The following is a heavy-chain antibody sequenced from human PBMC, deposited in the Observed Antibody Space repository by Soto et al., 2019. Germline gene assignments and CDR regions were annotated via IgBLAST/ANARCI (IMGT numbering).Heavy chain of an antibody. CDR2: ISDDGRNK. Sequence: PGGSLRLSCAASGFTFSSYGMHWVRQAPGKGLEWAAVISDDGRNKYYADAVKGRFTISRDNSKNTLYLQMSSLRAEETAVYYCVKDGSSGWPYFYYIDVWGQGTTVTVSS. CDR1: GFTFSSYG. J-gene: IGHJ6*03. D-gene: IGHD6-19*01. CDR3: VKDGSSGWPYFYYIDV. V-gene: IGHV3-30*18.